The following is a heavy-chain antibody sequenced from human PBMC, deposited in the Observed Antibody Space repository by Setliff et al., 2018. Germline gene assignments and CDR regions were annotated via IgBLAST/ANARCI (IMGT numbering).Heavy chain of an antibody. Sequence: AGGSLRLSCTASGFTFSSYSMNWVRQAPGKGLEWVSYISSSSSTIYYADSVKGRFTISRDNAKNSLYLQMNSLRAEDTAVYYCARGAHAYGYWGQGTLVTVSS. J-gene: IGHJ4*02. CDR2: ISSSSSTI. CDR1: GFTFSSYS. V-gene: IGHV3-48*01. CDR3: ARGAHAYGY. D-gene: IGHD3-10*01.